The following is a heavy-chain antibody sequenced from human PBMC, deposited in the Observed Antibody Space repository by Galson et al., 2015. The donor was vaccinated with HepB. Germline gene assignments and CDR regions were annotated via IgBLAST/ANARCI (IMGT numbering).Heavy chain of an antibody. Sequence: SVKVSCKASGYTLTSYHMHWVRQAPGQGLEWMGIINHSGGSTSYAQKFQGRVTMTRDTSTSTVYMELRSLRTEDTAVSYCANSFGLENWFDPWGQGTLVTVSS. J-gene: IGHJ5*02. CDR1: GYTLTSYH. V-gene: IGHV1-46*03. CDR3: ANSFGLENWFDP. D-gene: IGHD3-3*01. CDR2: INHSGGST.